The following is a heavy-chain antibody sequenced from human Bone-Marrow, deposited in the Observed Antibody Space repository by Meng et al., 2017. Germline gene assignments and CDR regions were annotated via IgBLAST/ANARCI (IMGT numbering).Heavy chain of an antibody. CDR1: GGSISTSGYY. Sequence: QPQLQESGLGLVRPSAAPSFTRSGSGGSISTSGYYWGWIRQPPGKGLEWIGSIGHSGFTYYTPSLKSRVTVSIDTSRNQFSLWLTSVTAADTAVYYCVRSSAWVRTGFDPWGQGTLVTVSS. V-gene: IGHV4-39*01. CDR2: IGHSGFT. CDR3: VRSSAWVRTGFDP. J-gene: IGHJ5*02. D-gene: IGHD6-19*01.